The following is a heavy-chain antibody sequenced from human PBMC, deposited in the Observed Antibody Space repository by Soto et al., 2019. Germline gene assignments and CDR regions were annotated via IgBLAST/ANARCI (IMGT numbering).Heavy chain of an antibody. CDR3: AMCLSRMTNHCGGKYYSDY. Sequence: SETLSLTCAVYGGSFSGYYWSWIRQPPGKGLEWIGEINHSGSTNYNPSIKSRVTISVDTSENQFSLKLSSATAADTAVYYCAMCLSRMTNHCGGKYYSDYWGQGTPVTVSS. CDR1: GGSFSGYY. D-gene: IGHD2-21*01. J-gene: IGHJ4*02. V-gene: IGHV4-34*01. CDR2: INHSGST.